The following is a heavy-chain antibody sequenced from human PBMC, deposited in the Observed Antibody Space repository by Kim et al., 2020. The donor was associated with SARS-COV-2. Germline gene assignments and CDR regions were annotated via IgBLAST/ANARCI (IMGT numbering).Heavy chain of an antibody. Sequence: GGSLRLSCAASGFTFNDYYMSWMRQAPGKGLECVSYISSSSTYTNYADSVKGRFTISRDNSKNSLYLQMSSLRGDDTAIYFCARLRRDGYISKWFDPWGQGTLVTVSS. CDR2: ISSSSTYT. V-gene: IGHV3-11*06. CDR3: ARLRRDGYISKWFDP. CDR1: GFTFNDYY. J-gene: IGHJ5*02. D-gene: IGHD5-12*01.